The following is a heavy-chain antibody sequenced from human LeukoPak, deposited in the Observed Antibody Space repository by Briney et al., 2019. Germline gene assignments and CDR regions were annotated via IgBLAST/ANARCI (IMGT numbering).Heavy chain of an antibody. D-gene: IGHD1-14*01. CDR2: FSGSGDGT. V-gene: IGHV3-23*01. CDR3: ARRRNMIDY. CDR1: GFTFSTYA. Sequence: PGGSLRLSCAASGFTFSTYAMSWVRQAPGKGLEWVSAFSGSGDGTYYADSVKGRFTISRDNSKNTLYLQMNSLRAEDTAVYYCARRRNMIDYWGQGTLVTVSS. J-gene: IGHJ4*02.